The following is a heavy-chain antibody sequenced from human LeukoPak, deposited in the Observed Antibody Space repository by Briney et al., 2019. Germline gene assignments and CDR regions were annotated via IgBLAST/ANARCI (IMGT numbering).Heavy chain of an antibody. CDR2: IYYSGST. D-gene: IGHD5-12*01. J-gene: IGHJ6*02. CDR3: ASWLRLRLYGMDV. V-gene: IGHV4-39*07. CDR1: GGSISSSSYY. Sequence: SETLSLTCTVSGGSISSSSYYRGWIRQPPGKGLEWIGSIYYSGSTYYNPSLKSRVTISVDTSKNQFSLKLSSVTAADTAVYYCASWLRLRLYGMDVWGQGTTVTVSS.